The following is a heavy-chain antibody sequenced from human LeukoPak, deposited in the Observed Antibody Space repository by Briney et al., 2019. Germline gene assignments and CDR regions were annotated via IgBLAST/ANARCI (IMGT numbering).Heavy chain of an antibody. J-gene: IGHJ4*02. CDR3: ARGENYDILTGYFDY. V-gene: IGHV3-23*01. CDR1: GFTFSNYA. D-gene: IGHD3-9*01. CDR2: ISGSGSSS. Sequence: GGSLRLSCAASGFTFSNYAMTWVRQAPGMGLEWVSSISGSGSSSYYADSVKGRFTISRDNSKNTLYLQMNSLRAEDTAVYYCARGENYDILTGYFDYWGQGTLVTVSS.